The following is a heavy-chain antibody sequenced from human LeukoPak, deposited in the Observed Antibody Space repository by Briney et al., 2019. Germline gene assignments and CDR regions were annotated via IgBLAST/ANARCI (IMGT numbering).Heavy chain of an antibody. D-gene: IGHD4-17*01. CDR2: INHSGST. CDR3: ARDGDYFDY. J-gene: IGHJ4*02. V-gene: IGHV4-34*01. Sequence: SETLSLTCAVYGGSFSGYYWSWIRQPPGKGLEWIGEINHSGSTNYNPYLKSRVTISVDTSKNQFSLKLSSVTAADTAVYYCARDGDYFDYWGQGTLVTVSS. CDR1: GGSFSGYY.